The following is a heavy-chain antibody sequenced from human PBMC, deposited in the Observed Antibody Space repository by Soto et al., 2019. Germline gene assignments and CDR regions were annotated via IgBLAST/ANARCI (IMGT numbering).Heavy chain of an antibody. Sequence: VQLVESGGGVVQPGRSLRLSCEASGFLFDTYGMHWVRQTPGKGLEWVAIISYDGSHKEYADSVKGRFAISRDNSENTLYLQMNNLGVEDTALYYCATSASSDHWGQGTQVTVSS. V-gene: IGHV3-30*03. CDR2: ISYDGSHK. CDR1: GFLFDTYG. D-gene: IGHD1-26*01. J-gene: IGHJ4*02. CDR3: ATSASSDH.